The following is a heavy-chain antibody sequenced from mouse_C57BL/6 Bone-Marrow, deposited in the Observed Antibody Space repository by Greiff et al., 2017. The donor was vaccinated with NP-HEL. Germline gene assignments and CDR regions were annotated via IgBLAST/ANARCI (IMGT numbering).Heavy chain of an antibody. CDR2: ISGGGGNT. CDR3: ARHDRLYDYDWYIDV. J-gene: IGHJ1*03. V-gene: IGHV5-9*01. Sequence: EVKLMESGGGLVKPGGSLKLSCAASGFTFSSYTMSWVRQTPEKRLEWVATISGGGGNTYYPDSVTGRFTISRDNAKNTLYLQMSSLRSEDTALYYCARHDRLYDYDWYIDVWGTGTTVTVSS. CDR1: GFTFSSYT. D-gene: IGHD2-4*01.